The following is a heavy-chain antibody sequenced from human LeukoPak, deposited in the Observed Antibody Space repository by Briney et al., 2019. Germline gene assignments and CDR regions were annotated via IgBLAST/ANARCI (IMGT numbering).Heavy chain of an antibody. J-gene: IGHJ3*02. Sequence: ASVKVSCKASGYTFTSYGISWVRQAPGQGLEWMGWISGYNGNTNYAQEKLQGRVTMTTDTSTSTAYMELRSLRSGDTAVYYCARDLSLYSSSWYTPSGSNAFDIRGQGTMVTVSS. D-gene: IGHD6-13*01. CDR2: ISGYNGNT. V-gene: IGHV1-18*01. CDR1: GYTFTSYG. CDR3: ARDLSLYSSSWYTPSGSNAFDI.